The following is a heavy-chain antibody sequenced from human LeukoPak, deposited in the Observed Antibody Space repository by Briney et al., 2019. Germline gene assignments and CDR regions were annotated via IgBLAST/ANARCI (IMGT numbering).Heavy chain of an antibody. D-gene: IGHD3-16*02. CDR1: GGSISSSSYY. CDR2: IYYSGST. V-gene: IGHV4-39*01. J-gene: IGHJ4*02. CDR3: ARHKALGDYVRGSYRFTGYFDY. Sequence: SETLSLTCTVSGGSISSSSYYWGWIRQPPGKGLEWIGSIYYSGSTYYNPSLKSRVTISVDTSKNQFSLKLSSVTAADTAVYYCARHKALGDYVRGSYRFTGYFDYWGQGTLVTVSS.